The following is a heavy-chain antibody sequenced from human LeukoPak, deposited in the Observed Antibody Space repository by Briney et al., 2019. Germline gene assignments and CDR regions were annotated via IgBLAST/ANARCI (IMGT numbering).Heavy chain of an antibody. D-gene: IGHD6-13*01. J-gene: IGHJ4*02. CDR2: ISGSGGST. Sequence: GGSLRLSCAASGFTFSSYAMSWVRQAPGKRLEWVSAISGSGGSTYYADSVKGRFTISRDNSKNTLYLQMNGLRAEDTAVYYCAKDLDGWSSSWYEDFDYWGQGTLVTVSS. CDR1: GFTFSSYA. V-gene: IGHV3-23*01. CDR3: AKDLDGWSSSWYEDFDY.